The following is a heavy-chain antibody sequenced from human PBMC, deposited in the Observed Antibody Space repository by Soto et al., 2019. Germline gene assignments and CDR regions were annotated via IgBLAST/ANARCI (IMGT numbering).Heavy chain of an antibody. CDR1: GGTFSSYA. V-gene: IGHV1-69*01. J-gene: IGHJ6*02. CDR3: ESHYKRIAKYYYYGMDV. CDR2: IIPIFGTA. D-gene: IGHD6-13*01. Sequence: QVQLVQSGAEVKKPGSSVKVSCKASGGTFSSYAISWVRQAPGQGLEWMGGIIPIFGTANYAQKFQGRVTITADESTSTAYMELSSLRSEDTAVYYCESHYKRIAKYYYYGMDVWGQGTTVTVSS.